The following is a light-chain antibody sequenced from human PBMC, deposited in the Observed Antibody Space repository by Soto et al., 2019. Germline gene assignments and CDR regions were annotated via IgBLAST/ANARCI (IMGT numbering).Light chain of an antibody. CDR3: QQYSRTPRT. CDR1: QSVSSSY. V-gene: IGKV3-20*01. Sequence: EIVMTQSPATLSVSPGGRATLSCRASQSVSSSYLAWYQQKLGQAPRLLIFGASRRATGIPDRFSGSGSGTDFTLTITRLESEDFAVYYCQQYSRTPRTFGQGTKVDIK. J-gene: IGKJ1*01. CDR2: GAS.